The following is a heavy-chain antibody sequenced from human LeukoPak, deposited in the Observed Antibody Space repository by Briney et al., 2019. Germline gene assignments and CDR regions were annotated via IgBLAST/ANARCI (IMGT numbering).Heavy chain of an antibody. D-gene: IGHD3-22*01. CDR2: INPSGNST. CDR3: ARGYSSGYRIDY. CDR1: GYTITNYY. Sequence: ASVKVSCKASGYTITNYYMHWVRQAPGQGLEWMGIINPSGNSTSYAQIFQGRVTMTRDTSTSTVYMELSSLRSEDTAVYYCARGYSSGYRIDYWGQGTLVTVSS. J-gene: IGHJ4*02. V-gene: IGHV1-46*01.